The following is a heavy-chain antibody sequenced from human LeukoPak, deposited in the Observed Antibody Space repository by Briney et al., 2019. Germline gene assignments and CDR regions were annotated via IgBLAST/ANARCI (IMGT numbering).Heavy chain of an antibody. CDR3: ARGSPGGLRFLEWSGYYFDY. CDR2: IYSGGST. Sequence: PGGSLRLSCAASGFTVSINYMSWVRQAPGKGLEWASVIYSGGSTYYADSVKGRFTISRDNSKNTLYLQMNSLRAEDTAVYYCARGSPGGLRFLEWSGYYFDYWGQGTLVTVSS. CDR1: GFTVSINY. D-gene: IGHD3-3*01. J-gene: IGHJ4*02. V-gene: IGHV3-53*01.